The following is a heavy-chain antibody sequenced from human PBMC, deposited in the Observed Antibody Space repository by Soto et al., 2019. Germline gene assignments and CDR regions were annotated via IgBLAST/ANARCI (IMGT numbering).Heavy chain of an antibody. CDR1: GFTFRTYT. Sequence: GSLRLSCISSGFTFRTYTMNWVRQAPGKGLEWVSGIRGFSPYTFYAESVRGRFAISRDNAKNSLYLQMNSLRAEDTAVYYCARDRGYDAHDYYYNAMDVWGQGTSVTVSS. V-gene: IGHV3-21*01. CDR3: ARDRGYDAHDYYYNAMDV. J-gene: IGHJ6*02. CDR2: IRGFSPYT. D-gene: IGHD2-15*01.